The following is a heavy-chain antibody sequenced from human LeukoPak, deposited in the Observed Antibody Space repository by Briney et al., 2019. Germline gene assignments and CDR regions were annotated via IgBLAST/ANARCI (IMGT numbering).Heavy chain of an antibody. D-gene: IGHD3-22*01. CDR2: ISGSAGST. J-gene: IGHJ4*02. CDR1: GFTFSSYA. V-gene: IGHV3-23*01. CDR3: ARAAGGYYDSRGVPDDY. Sequence: GGSLRLSCAASGFTFSSYAVSWVRQAPGKGLEWVSAISGSAGSTYYADSVKGRFTISRDNSKNTLYLQMNSLRAEDTAVYYCARAAGGYYDSRGVPDDYWGQGTLVTVSS.